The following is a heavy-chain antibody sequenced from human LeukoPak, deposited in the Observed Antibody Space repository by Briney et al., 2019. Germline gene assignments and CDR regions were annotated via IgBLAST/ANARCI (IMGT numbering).Heavy chain of an antibody. D-gene: IGHD6-19*01. J-gene: IGHJ4*02. Sequence: GGSLRLSCAASGFTFSSYAMSWVRQAPGKGLEWVSAISGSGGSTYYADSVKGRFTISRDNSKNALYLQMNSLRAEDTAVYYCANSGIAVAGTYWGQGTLVTVSS. CDR1: GFTFSSYA. V-gene: IGHV3-23*01. CDR2: ISGSGGST. CDR3: ANSGIAVAGTY.